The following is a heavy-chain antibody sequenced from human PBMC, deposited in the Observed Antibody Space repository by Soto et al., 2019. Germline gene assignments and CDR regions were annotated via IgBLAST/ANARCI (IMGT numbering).Heavy chain of an antibody. J-gene: IGHJ4*02. Sequence: QVQLVQSGAEVKKPGASVKVSCKASRYTFATYDFNWVRQATGQGPEWMGWINPNTGNTGYAQKFQGXXTXTXXSSISTVYMELSSLRSEDTAVYYCARGPRNWGFDYWGQGTLVTVSS. CDR3: ARGPRNWGFDY. CDR2: INPNTGNT. D-gene: IGHD7-27*01. CDR1: RYTFATYD. V-gene: IGHV1-8*01.